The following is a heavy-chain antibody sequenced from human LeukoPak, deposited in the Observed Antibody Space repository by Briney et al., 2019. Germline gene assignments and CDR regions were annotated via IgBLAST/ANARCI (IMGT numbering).Heavy chain of an antibody. J-gene: IGHJ1*01. CDR1: GFTFSSDS. V-gene: IGHV3-21*01. D-gene: IGHD6-13*01. Sequence: GGSLRLSCAASGFTFSSDSMNWVRQAPGKGLEWVASISSSSSHIYYADSVKGRFTISRDNAKNSLYLQMNSLRAEDTAVYYCKSNPPGIARDGAEYFQHWGQGTLVTVSS. CDR3: KSNPPGIARDGAEYFQH. CDR2: ISSSSSHI.